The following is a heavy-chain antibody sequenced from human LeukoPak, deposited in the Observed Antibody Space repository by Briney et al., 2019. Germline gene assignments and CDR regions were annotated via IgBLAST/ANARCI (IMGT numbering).Heavy chain of an antibody. Sequence: TPSETLSLTCTVSGGSISSSSYYWGWIRQPPGKGLEWIGEINHSGSTNYNPSLKSRVTISVDTSKNQFSLKLSSVTAADTAVYYCARVRRNSSGYEYYFDYWGQGTLVTVSS. CDR2: INHSGST. CDR3: ARVRRNSSGYEYYFDY. D-gene: IGHD6-19*01. J-gene: IGHJ4*02. CDR1: GGSISSSSYY. V-gene: IGHV4-39*07.